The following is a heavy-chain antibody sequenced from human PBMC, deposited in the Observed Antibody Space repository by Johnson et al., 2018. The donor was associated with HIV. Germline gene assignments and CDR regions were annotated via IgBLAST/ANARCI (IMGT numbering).Heavy chain of an antibody. Sequence: VDSGGGLVQPGRSLRLSCAASGFTFADYAMHWARQTPGKGLEWVSGISWDSGGIGYADSVRGRFTISRDNAKNSLYLQMTSLRAEDTALYYCAGVRTAAGFVAFDIWGQGTMVTVSS. V-gene: IGHV3-9*01. J-gene: IGHJ3*02. CDR2: ISWDSGGI. CDR1: GFTFADYA. CDR3: AGVRTAAGFVAFDI. D-gene: IGHD6-13*01.